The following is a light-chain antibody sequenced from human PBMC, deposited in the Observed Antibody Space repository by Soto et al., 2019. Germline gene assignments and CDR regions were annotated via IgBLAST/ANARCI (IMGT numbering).Light chain of an antibody. CDR1: NIGSKS. CDR2: YDS. J-gene: IGLJ2*01. CDR3: QVWDSSSAIX. V-gene: IGLV3-21*02. Sequence: SYELTQPPSMSVAPGQTARIACGGSNIGSKSVHWYQQKPGQAPVVVVSYDSDRPSGIPERFSGSNSGNTATLTISRVEAGDEADYYCQVWDSSSAIXFGGGTKLTVL.